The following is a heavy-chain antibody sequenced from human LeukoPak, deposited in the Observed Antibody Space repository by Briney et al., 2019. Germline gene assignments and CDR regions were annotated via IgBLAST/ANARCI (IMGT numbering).Heavy chain of an antibody. D-gene: IGHD3-10*01. CDR1: GYAFTSYG. CDR2: ISAYNGNT. V-gene: IGHV1-18*01. CDR3: ARAGSYYYGSGSPTSYGMDV. J-gene: IGHJ6*02. Sequence: ASVKVSCKASGYAFTSYGISWVRQAPGQGLEWMGWISAYNGNTNYAQKLQGRVTMTTDTSTSTAYMELRSLRSDDTAVYYCARAGSYYYGSGSPTSYGMDVWGQGTTVTVSS.